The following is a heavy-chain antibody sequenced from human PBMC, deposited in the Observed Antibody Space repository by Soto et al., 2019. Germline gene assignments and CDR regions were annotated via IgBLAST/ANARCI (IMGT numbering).Heavy chain of an antibody. J-gene: IGHJ6*02. CDR1: GFTFSSYG. Sequence: PGWSLRLSCAASGFTFSSYGMHWVRQAPGKGLEWVAVIWYDGSNKYYADSVKGRFTISRDNSKNTLYLQMNSLRAEDTAVYYCARDRDCSSTSCYESNGMDVWGQGTTVTVSS. CDR3: ARDRDCSSTSCYESNGMDV. V-gene: IGHV3-33*01. CDR2: IWYDGSNK. D-gene: IGHD2-2*01.